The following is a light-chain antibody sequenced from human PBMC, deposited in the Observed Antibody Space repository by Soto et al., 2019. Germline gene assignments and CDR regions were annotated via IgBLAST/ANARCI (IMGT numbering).Light chain of an antibody. Sequence: EIVLTQSPGTLSLSPGERATLSCRASQSGTSNYLAWYQQKPGQAPRLLIYGASSRATGIPDRFSGSGSGTDFTLTISKLEPEDFAVYFCHQYGSSPRTFGQGTKVEIK. V-gene: IGKV3-20*01. J-gene: IGKJ1*01. CDR3: HQYGSSPRT. CDR2: GAS. CDR1: QSGTSNY.